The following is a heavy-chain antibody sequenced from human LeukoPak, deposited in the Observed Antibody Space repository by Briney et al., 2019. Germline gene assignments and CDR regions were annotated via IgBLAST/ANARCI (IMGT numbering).Heavy chain of an antibody. V-gene: IGHV3-23*01. Sequence: GGSLRLSCAASGFTFSSYGMSWVRQAPGKGLEWVSGISGSGGSTYYSDSVKGRFTISRDNSKNTLYLQMNSLRAEDTAVYYCARARYDSSGYYPLGDYWGQGTLVTVSS. CDR3: ARARYDSSGYYPLGDY. CDR1: GFTFSSYG. CDR2: ISGSGGST. D-gene: IGHD3-22*01. J-gene: IGHJ4*02.